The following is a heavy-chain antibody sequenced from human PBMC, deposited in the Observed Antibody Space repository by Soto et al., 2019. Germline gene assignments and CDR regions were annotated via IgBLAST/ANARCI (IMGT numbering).Heavy chain of an antibody. V-gene: IGHV4-59*08. CDR2: IYYSGST. CDR1: GASISSYY. J-gene: IGHJ4*02. D-gene: IGHD3-16*02. Sequence: ASETLSLTCTVSGASISSYYWSWIRQPPGKGLEWIGYIYYSGSTNYNPSLKSRVTISVDTSKNQFSLKLSSVTAADTAVYYCARHMITFGGVIGLLRDWGQGTLVTVSS. CDR3: ARHMITFGGVIGLLRD.